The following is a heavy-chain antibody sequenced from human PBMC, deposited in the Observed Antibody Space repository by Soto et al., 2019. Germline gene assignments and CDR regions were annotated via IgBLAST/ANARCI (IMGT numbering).Heavy chain of an antibody. CDR1: GFTFSSYA. D-gene: IGHD3-3*01. CDR3: ARSSPSPDYDFWSGYLTPYYYGMDV. CDR2: ISYDGSNK. Sequence: GGSLRLSCAASGFTFSSYAMHWVRQAPGKGLEWVAVISYDGSNKYYADSVKGRFTISRDNSKNTLYLQMNSLRAEDTAVYYCARSSPSPDYDFWSGYLTPYYYGMDVWGHGTTVTVSS. V-gene: IGHV3-30-3*01. J-gene: IGHJ6*02.